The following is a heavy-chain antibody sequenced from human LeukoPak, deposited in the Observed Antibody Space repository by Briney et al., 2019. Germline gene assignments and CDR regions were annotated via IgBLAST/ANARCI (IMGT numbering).Heavy chain of an antibody. CDR2: IYYSGST. J-gene: IGHJ2*01. CDR3: ARTTVVTHWYFDL. V-gene: IGHV4-59*08. D-gene: IGHD4-17*01. Sequence: SETLSLTCTVSGGSISSYYWSWIRQPPGKGLEWIGYIYYSGSTNYNPSLKSRVTISVDTSKNQFSLKLSSVTAADTAVYYCARTTVVTHWYFDLWGRGTLVTVSS. CDR1: GGSISSYY.